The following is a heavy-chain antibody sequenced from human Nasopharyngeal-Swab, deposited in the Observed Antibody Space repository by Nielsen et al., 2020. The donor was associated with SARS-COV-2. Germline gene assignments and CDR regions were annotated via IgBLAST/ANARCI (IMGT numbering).Heavy chain of an antibody. Sequence: GESLKISCAASGFTFSSYDMHWVRQATGKGLEWVSAIGTAGDPYYPGSVKGRFTISREKAKNSLYLQMNSLRAGDTAVYYCARGSGDGVVDYWGQGTLVTVSS. CDR2: IGTAGDP. CDR1: GFTFSSYD. CDR3: ARGSGDGVVDY. D-gene: IGHD1-26*01. J-gene: IGHJ4*02. V-gene: IGHV3-13*05.